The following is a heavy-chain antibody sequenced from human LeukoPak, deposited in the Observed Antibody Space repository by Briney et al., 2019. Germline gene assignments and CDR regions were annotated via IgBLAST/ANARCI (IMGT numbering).Heavy chain of an antibody. J-gene: IGHJ6*04. CDR1: GGTFSDFA. Sequence: ASVKVSCKTSGGTFSDFAISWVRQAPGQGLEWMGGIIPILGTATYAQTFQGRVTITADQSTSTAYMELSSLRSEDTAVYYCARGMQDGYFYYSMDVWGXXSTVTVSS. CDR3: ARGMQDGYFYYSMDV. V-gene: IGHV1-69*01. CDR2: IIPILGTA. D-gene: IGHD2-15*01.